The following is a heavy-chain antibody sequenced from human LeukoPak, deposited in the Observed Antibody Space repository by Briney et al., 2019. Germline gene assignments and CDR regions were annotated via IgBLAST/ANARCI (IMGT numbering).Heavy chain of an antibody. V-gene: IGHV4-59*12. CDR3: AREGEYYDSSLDAFDI. CDR1: GGSISSYY. Sequence: SETLSLTCTVSGGSISSYYWSWIRQPPGKGLEWIGYIYYSGSTNYNPSLKSRVTISVDTSKNQFSLKLSSVTAADTAVYYCAREGEYYDSSLDAFDIWGQGTMVTVSS. J-gene: IGHJ3*02. D-gene: IGHD3-22*01. CDR2: IYYSGST.